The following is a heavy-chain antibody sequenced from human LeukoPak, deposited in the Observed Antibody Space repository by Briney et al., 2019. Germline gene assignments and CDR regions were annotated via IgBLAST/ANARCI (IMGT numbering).Heavy chain of an antibody. V-gene: IGHV3-66*01. Sequence: GGSLRLSCAASGFTVSTNYVSWVRQAPGKGLEWVSVIYRHGGTAYADSVQGRFSISRDNSKNTVDLQMNSLRAEDTAVYYCARDVIYDSEIYSYGDSWGQGTLVTVSS. CDR2: IYRHGGT. CDR3: ARDVIYDSEIYSYGDS. CDR1: GFTVSTNY. J-gene: IGHJ4*02. D-gene: IGHD3-16*01.